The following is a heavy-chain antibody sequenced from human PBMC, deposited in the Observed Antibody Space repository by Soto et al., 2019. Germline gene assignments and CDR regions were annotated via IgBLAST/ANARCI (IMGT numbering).Heavy chain of an antibody. D-gene: IGHD3-22*01. Sequence: GGSLRLSCAASGFTFSSYEMNWVRQAPGKGLEWVSYISSSGSTIYYADSVKGRFTISRDNSKNTLCLQMNSLRAEDTAVYYCANALDYYDSSGSSGGYWGQGTLVTVSS. J-gene: IGHJ4*02. CDR1: GFTFSSYE. CDR3: ANALDYYDSSGSSGGY. CDR2: ISSSGSTI. V-gene: IGHV3-48*03.